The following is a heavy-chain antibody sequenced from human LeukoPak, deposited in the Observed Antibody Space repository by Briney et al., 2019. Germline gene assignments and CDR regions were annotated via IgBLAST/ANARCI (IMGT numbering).Heavy chain of an antibody. J-gene: IGHJ4*02. V-gene: IGHV4-39*01. Sequence: SETLSLTCTVSGGSISSSSYYWGWTRQPPGKGLEWIGSIYYSGSTYYNPSLKSRVTISVDTSKNQFSLKLSSVTAADTAVYYCARRRYYDSSGYLYYFDYWGQGTLVTVSS. CDR1: GGSISSSSYY. CDR3: ARRRYYDSSGYLYYFDY. D-gene: IGHD3-22*01. CDR2: IYYSGST.